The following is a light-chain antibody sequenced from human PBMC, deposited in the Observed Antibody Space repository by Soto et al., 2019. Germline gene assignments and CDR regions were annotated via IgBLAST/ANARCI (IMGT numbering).Light chain of an antibody. V-gene: IGLV1-44*01. J-gene: IGLJ1*01. CDR1: NSNIGRNP. CDR2: SEN. CDR3: AAWDDRLNGYV. Sequence: QSALTQPPSASGTPGQRVAISCSGSNSNIGRNPVNWYQQLPGTAPKLLIYSENQRPSGVPDRFSGSKSGTSASLAISGLQSEDEADYYCAAWDDRLNGYVFGTGTKFTVL.